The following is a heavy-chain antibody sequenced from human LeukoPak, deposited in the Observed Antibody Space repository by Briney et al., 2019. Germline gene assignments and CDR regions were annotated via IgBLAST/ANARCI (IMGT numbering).Heavy chain of an antibody. D-gene: IGHD3-9*01. CDR1: GGSISSGSYY. V-gene: IGHV4-61*02. J-gene: IGHJ3*02. Sequence: SQTLSLTCTVSGGSISSGSYYWSWIRQPAGKGLEWIGRIYTSGSTNYNPSLKSRVTISVDTSKNQFSLKLSSVTAADTAVYYCARQGYDILTGLFAFDIWGQGTMVTVSS. CDR2: IYTSGST. CDR3: ARQGYDILTGLFAFDI.